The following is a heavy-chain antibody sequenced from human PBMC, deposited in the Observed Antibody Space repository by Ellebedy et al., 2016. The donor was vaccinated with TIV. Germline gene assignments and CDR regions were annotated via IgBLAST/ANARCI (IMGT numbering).Heavy chain of an antibody. CDR1: GFTFSSYW. Sequence: GGSLRLXXAASGFTFSSYWMHWVRQAPGKGLVWVSRINSDGSSTSYADSVKGRFTISRDNAKNTLYLQMNSLRAEDTAVYYCARVGCSSTSCYLALDYWGQGTLVTVCS. D-gene: IGHD2-2*01. CDR2: INSDGSST. CDR3: ARVGCSSTSCYLALDY. J-gene: IGHJ4*02. V-gene: IGHV3-74*01.